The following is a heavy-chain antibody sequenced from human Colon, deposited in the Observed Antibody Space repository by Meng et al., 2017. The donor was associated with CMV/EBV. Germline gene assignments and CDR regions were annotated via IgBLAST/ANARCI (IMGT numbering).Heavy chain of an antibody. CDR1: GGSISSYH. CDR2: IYYSGST. J-gene: IGHJ5*02. CDR3: ARSVGGVRGVKGLTFWLDP. V-gene: IGHV4-59*01. Sequence: SETLSLTCTVSGGSISSYHWSWIRQPPGKGLEWIGYIYYSGSTYYNSPLKSRVTISADTSKNQFSLKLNSVTAADTAVYYCARSVGGVRGVKGLTFWLDPWGQGTLVTVS. D-gene: IGHD3-10*01.